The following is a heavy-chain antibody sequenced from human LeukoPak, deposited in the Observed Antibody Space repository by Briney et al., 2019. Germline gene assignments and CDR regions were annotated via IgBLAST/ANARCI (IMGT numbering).Heavy chain of an antibody. CDR3: AKGPKLGDGFHCDY. CDR2: LYTGGDT. CDR1: GFSVSAHY. J-gene: IGHJ4*02. V-gene: IGHV3-53*01. D-gene: IGHD5-24*01. Sequence: GGSLRLSCAVSGFSVSAHYMSWVRQAPGKGLECVSFLYTGGDTYYADSVKGRFTISRDISKNTVYLQMNNLRVDDTAVYYCAKGPKLGDGFHCDYWGQGTLVTVSS.